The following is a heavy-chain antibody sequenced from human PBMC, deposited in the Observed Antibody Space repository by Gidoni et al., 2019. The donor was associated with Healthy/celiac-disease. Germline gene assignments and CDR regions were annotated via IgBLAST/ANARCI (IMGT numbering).Heavy chain of an antibody. CDR3: ARDKGSGWHNWFDP. CDR1: GFTVSSNY. CDR2: IYSGGST. J-gene: IGHJ5*02. D-gene: IGHD6-19*01. Sequence: EVQLVESGGGLVQPGGSLRLSCAASGFTVSSNYMSWVRQAPGKGLEWVSVIYSGGSTYYADSVKGRFTISRNNSKNTLYLQMNSLRAEDTAVYYCARDKGSGWHNWFDPWGQGTLVTVSS. V-gene: IGHV3-53*04.